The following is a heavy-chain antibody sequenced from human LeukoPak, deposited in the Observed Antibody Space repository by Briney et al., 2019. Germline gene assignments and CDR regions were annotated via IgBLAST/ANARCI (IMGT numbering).Heavy chain of an antibody. D-gene: IGHD3-9*01. Sequence: PSETLSLTCAVYGGSFSGYYWSWLRQPPGKGLEWIGEINHSGSTNYNPSPKSRVTISVDTSKNQFSLKLSSVTAADTAVYYCASDILTGPAHDYWGQGTLVTVSS. CDR1: GGSFSGYY. CDR3: ASDILTGPAHDY. J-gene: IGHJ4*02. CDR2: INHSGST. V-gene: IGHV4-34*01.